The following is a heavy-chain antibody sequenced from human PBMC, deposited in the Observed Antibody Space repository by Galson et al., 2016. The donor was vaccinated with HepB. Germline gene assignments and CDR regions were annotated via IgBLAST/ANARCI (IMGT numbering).Heavy chain of an antibody. D-gene: IGHD6-19*01. CDR1: GFTFGSNW. Sequence: SLRLSCAGSGFTFGSNWMTWVRQAPGKGLEWVANIKQSGSEKYYVDSVKGRFTISRDNAKNSLYLQMNSLRAEDTAVYYCARMRYSSGWLDGFDIWGQGTMVTVSS. CDR2: IKQSGSEK. V-gene: IGHV3-7*01. CDR3: ARMRYSSGWLDGFDI. J-gene: IGHJ3*02.